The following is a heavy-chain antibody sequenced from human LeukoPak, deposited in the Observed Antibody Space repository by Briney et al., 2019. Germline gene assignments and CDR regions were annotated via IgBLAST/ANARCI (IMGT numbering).Heavy chain of an antibody. J-gene: IGHJ4*02. CDR3: AKDKFVEMATSRLDY. CDR2: ISGSGGST. Sequence: GGSLRLSCAASGFTFSSYGMSWVRQAPGKGLEWVSAISGSGGSTYYADSVKGRFTISRDNSKNTLYLQMNSLRAEDTAVYYCAKDKFVEMATSRLDYWGQGTLVTVSS. D-gene: IGHD5-24*01. CDR1: GFTFSSYG. V-gene: IGHV3-23*01.